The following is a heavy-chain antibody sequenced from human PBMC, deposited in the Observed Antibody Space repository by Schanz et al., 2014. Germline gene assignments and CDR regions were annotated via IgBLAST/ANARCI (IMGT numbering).Heavy chain of an antibody. CDR3: ASDFWSGYSHYYYGLDV. V-gene: IGHV1-2*02. Sequence: QVQLVQSGSEVKKPGASVKVSCKASGYTFPSYGISWVRQAPGQGLEWMGRINPNSGGTNYAQKFQGRVTMTRDTSISTAYMELSSLRSDDTAVYYCASDFWSGYSHYYYGLDVWGQGTTVTVSS. CDR1: GYTFPSYG. J-gene: IGHJ6*02. CDR2: INPNSGGT. D-gene: IGHD3-3*01.